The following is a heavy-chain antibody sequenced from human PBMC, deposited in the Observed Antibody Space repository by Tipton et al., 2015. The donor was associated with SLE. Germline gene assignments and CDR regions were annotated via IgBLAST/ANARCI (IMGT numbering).Heavy chain of an antibody. V-gene: IGHV3-7*01. CDR1: GFSFRFYW. D-gene: IGHD2-2*01. Sequence: SLRLSCAASGFSFRFYWMSWVRQAPGKGLEWVANIKQDGSEKYYVDSVKGRFTISRDNAKNSLYLQMNSLRAEDTAVYYCAKDMGDIVVVPAYYHYGMDVWGQGTTVTVSS. CDR3: AKDMGDIVVVPAYYHYGMDV. CDR2: IKQDGSEK. J-gene: IGHJ6*02.